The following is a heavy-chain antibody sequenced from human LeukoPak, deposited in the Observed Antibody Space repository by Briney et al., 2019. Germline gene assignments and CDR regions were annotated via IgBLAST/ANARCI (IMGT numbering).Heavy chain of an antibody. V-gene: IGHV4-4*09. J-gene: IGHJ2*01. D-gene: IGHD4-11*01. CDR1: GSSIRSYY. Sequence: KASETLSLTCSVSGSSIRSYYWSWIRQPPGKELEWIVYIYTSGSTNHSHSLNGRVSLSMDTSKNHYFLPLSPVTAAATAVYYWWRQPLQGSYGFFDLWGPGTLVTVSS. CDR2: IYTSGST. CDR3: WRQPLQGSYGFFDL.